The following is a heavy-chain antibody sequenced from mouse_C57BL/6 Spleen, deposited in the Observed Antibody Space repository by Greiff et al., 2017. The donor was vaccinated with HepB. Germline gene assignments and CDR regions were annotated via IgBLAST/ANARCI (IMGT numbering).Heavy chain of an antibody. D-gene: IGHD3-3*01. CDR3: ARGTSDY. J-gene: IGHJ2*01. Sequence: QVQLKESGAELVRPGTSVKVSCKASGYAFTNYLIEWVKQRPGQGLEWIGVINPGSGGTNYNEKFKGKATLTADKSSSTAYMQLSSLTSEDSAVYFCARGTSDYWSQGTTLTVSS. V-gene: IGHV1-54*01. CDR1: GYAFTNYL. CDR2: INPGSGGT.